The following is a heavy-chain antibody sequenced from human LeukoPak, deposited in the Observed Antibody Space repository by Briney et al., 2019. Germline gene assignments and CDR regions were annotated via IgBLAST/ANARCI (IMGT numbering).Heavy chain of an antibody. J-gene: IGHJ4*02. CDR2: INHSGST. V-gene: IGHV4-34*01. CDR3: ARDVVGYYDSSGYYRYDQFFDY. CDR1: GGSFSGYY. Sequence: SETLSLTCAVYGGSFSGYYWSWIRQPPGKGLEWIGEINHSGSTNYNPSLKSRVTISVDTSKNQFSLKLSSVTAADTAVYYCARDVVGYYDSSGYYRYDQFFDYWGQGTLVTVSS. D-gene: IGHD3-22*01.